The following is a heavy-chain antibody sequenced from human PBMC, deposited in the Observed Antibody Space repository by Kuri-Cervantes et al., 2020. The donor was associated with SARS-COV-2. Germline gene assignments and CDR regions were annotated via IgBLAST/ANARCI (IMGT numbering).Heavy chain of an antibody. CDR1: GYTFTSYG. J-gene: IGHJ4*02. CDR2: INPNSGGT. D-gene: IGHD5-12*01. V-gene: IGHV1-2*02. CDR3: ARDMYLMGPVATISAFDY. Sequence: ASVKVSCKASGYTFTSYGISWVRQAPGQGLEWMGWINPNSGGTNYAQKFQGRITMTRDTSISTAYMELSRLRSDDTAVYYCARDMYLMGPVATISAFDYWGQGTLVTVSS.